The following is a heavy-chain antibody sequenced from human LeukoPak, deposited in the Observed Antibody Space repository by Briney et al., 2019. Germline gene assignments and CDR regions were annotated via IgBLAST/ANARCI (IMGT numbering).Heavy chain of an antibody. J-gene: IGHJ6*02. D-gene: IGHD1-1*01. CDR2: INHSGST. V-gene: IGHV4-34*01. CDR1: GGSFSGDY. CDR3: ARSTRDCYYGMDV. Sequence: SETLSLTCAVYGGSFSGDYWSWIRQHPGKGLEWIGEINHSGSTNYNPSLKSRVTISVDTSKNQFSLKLNSVTAADTAVYYCARSTRDCYYGMDVWGQGTSVTVSS.